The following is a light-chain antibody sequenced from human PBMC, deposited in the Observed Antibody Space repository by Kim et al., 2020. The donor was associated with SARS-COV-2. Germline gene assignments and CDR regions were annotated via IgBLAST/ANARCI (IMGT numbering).Light chain of an antibody. CDR2: DNT. CDR3: QSHDSSLSGSV. CDR1: SSKIGAGYD. J-gene: IGLJ2*01. Sequence: RVTISCTGTSSKIGAGYDVYWYQQLPGKAPKLLIYDNTNRPSGVPDRFSGSKSGTSASLAITGLQAEDEADYYCQSHDSSLSGSVFGGGTQLTVL. V-gene: IGLV1-40*01.